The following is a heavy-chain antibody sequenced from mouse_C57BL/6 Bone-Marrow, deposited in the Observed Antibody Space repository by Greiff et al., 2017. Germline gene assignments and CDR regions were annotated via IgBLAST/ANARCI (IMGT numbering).Heavy chain of an antibody. D-gene: IGHD1-1*01. J-gene: IGHJ4*01. Sequence: EVQLVESEGGLVQPGSSMKLSCTASGFTFSDYYMAWVRQVPEKGLEWVANINYDGSSTYYLDSLKSRFIISRDNAKNILYLQMSSLKSEDTATYYCARVGITTVVDYAMDYWGQGTSVTVSS. CDR1: GFTFSDYY. CDR3: ARVGITTVVDYAMDY. V-gene: IGHV5-16*01. CDR2: INYDGSST.